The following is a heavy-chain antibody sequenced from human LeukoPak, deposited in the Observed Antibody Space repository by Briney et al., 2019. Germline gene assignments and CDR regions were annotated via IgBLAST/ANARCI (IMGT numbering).Heavy chain of an antibody. V-gene: IGHV3-7*01. CDR1: GFSFNSDW. CDR3: TRRLDD. CDR2: IKHDESEK. Sequence: GGSLRLSCAASGFSFNSDWMDWVRQAPGKGLEWVANIKHDESEKNYLDSVKGRFTISRDNAQNSLYLQMNGLRVEDTAVYYCTRRLDDWGQGTLVIVSS. D-gene: IGHD3-16*01. J-gene: IGHJ4*02.